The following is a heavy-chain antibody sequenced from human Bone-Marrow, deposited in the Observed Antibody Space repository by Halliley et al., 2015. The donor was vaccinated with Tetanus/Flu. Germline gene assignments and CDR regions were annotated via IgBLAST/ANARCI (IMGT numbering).Heavy chain of an antibody. CDR2: IYPGAPDT. CDR3: ATRLLGGSGWYSV. Sequence: WMTIIYPGAPDTRYSPSFQGQVTISADRSISPAYLQGSSLKASDTAMYYCATRLLGGSGWYSVWGQGTLVTVSS. J-gene: IGHJ4*02. D-gene: IGHD6-19*01. V-gene: IGHV5-51*01.